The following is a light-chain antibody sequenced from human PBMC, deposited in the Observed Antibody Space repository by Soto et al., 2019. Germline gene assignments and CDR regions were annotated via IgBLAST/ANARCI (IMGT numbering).Light chain of an antibody. J-gene: IGKJ1*01. CDR2: GAS. V-gene: IGKV3-20*01. CDR1: QSVSSSY. Sequence: EIVLTQSPGPLSLSPGERATLPCRASQSVSSSYLAWYQQKPGQPPRLVIYGASRRATGIPDRFSGSGSGTDFALTISRLEPEDFAVYYCQQYGNSRGTFGQGTKVEIK. CDR3: QQYGNSRGT.